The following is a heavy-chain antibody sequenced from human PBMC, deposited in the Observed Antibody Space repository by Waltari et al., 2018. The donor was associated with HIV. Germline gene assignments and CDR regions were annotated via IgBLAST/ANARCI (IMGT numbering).Heavy chain of an antibody. V-gene: IGHV4-39*01. CDR3: ARSFSGYSNYFDP. CDR1: GGSMTSSSYY. CDR2: MSYSGST. D-gene: IGHD4-4*01. J-gene: IGHJ5*02. Sequence: QLQLQESGPGLVKSSETLSLTCTVSGGSMTSSSYYWGWIRQPPGKGLEWIGSMSYSGSTYNNASIRSRLTISVDTSKNQFSLKLTSVTAADTAMYYCARSFSGYSNYFDPWGQGTLVTVSS.